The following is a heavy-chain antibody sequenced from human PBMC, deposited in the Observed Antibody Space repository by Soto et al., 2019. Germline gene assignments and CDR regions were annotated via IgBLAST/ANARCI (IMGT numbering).Heavy chain of an antibody. CDR3: ARDHLGIAAGDFDL. CDR2: ISSGRPDI. V-gene: IGHV3-21*02. CDR1: GFSFDTYN. D-gene: IGHD6-19*01. J-gene: IGHJ4*02. Sequence: EDQLVESGGGLVKPGGSLRLSCAASGFSFDTYNMNWVRQAPGKGLEWVSSISSGRPDIFYADSVRGRFTISRDDAKKSLFLQINSLIADNTAVYYCARDHLGIAAGDFDLWGQGTMVTVSS.